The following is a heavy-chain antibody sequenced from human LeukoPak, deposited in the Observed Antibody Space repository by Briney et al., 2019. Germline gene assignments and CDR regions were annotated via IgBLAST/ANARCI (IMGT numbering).Heavy chain of an antibody. CDR2: IYHTGST. D-gene: IGHD2-21*02. J-gene: IGHJ4*02. CDR1: GASISDSGYY. V-gene: IGHV4-39*01. CDR3: AKSDGYGLIDY. Sequence: SETLSLTCAVSGASISDSGYYWGWIRQPPGMELQWIGNIYHTGSTYYNASLQSRVTISIDTSKNQFSLWLNSVTAADTAMYYCAKSDGYGLIDYWGQGTLVTVSS.